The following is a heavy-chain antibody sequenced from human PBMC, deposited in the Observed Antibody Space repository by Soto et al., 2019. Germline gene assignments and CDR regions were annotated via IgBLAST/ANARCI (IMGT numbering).Heavy chain of an antibody. V-gene: IGHV1-69*12. CDR2: IIPIFGTA. CDR3: ARDVIAAAGTAG. D-gene: IGHD6-13*01. Sequence: QVQLVQSGAEVQKPGSSVKVSCKASGGTFSSYAISWVRQAPGQGLEWMGGIIPIFGTANYAQKFQGRVTINADESTSTAYMELSSLRAEDTAVYYFARDVIAAAGTAGWGQGTLVTVSS. CDR1: GGTFSSYA. J-gene: IGHJ4*02.